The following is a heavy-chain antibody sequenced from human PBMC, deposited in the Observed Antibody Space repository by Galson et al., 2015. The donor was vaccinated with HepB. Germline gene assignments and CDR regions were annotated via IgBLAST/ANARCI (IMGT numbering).Heavy chain of an antibody. J-gene: IGHJ2*01. Sequence: QSGAEVKKPGESLKISCKGSGYSFTSYWIGWVRQMPGKGLEWMGIIYPGDSDTRYSPSFQGQVTISADKSISTAYLQRSSLKASDTAVYFCARARGVGAGDYENWYFNLWGRGTLVSVSS. V-gene: IGHV5-51*03. CDR3: ARARGVGAGDYENWYFNL. D-gene: IGHD4-17*01. CDR1: GYSFTSYW. CDR2: IYPGDSDT.